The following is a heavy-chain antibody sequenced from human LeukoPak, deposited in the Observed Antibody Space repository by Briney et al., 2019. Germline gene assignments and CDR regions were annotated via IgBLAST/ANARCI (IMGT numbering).Heavy chain of an antibody. CDR3: ARGLDCSSTSCLDRYFDY. J-gene: IGHJ4*02. Sequence: PSETLSLTCTVSGGSINGHWWSWIRQPPGQGLEWIGYIYYSGGTNYNPSLMSRVSMSVDTSKNQFSLKPSSVTAADTAVYYCARGLDCSSTSCLDRYFDYWGQGTLVTVSS. V-gene: IGHV4-59*11. CDR2: IYYSGGT. D-gene: IGHD2-2*01. CDR1: GGSINGHW.